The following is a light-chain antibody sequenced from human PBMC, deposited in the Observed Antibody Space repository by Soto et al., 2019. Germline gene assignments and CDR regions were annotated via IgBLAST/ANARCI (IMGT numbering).Light chain of an antibody. V-gene: IGKV4-1*01. J-gene: IGKJ3*01. CDR3: QQYYITPFT. CDR2: WAS. CDR1: QSVVHSSNNKNY. Sequence: DIVLTQSPDSLAVSLGERATINCKSSQSVVHSSNNKNYLAWYQQKPGQPPKLLIYWASTRESGVPDRFSGSGSVTDFTLTISSLQAEDVAVYYCQQYYITPFTFGPGTKVDI.